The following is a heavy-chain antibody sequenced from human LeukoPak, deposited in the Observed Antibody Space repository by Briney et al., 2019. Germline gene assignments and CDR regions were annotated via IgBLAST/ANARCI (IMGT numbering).Heavy chain of an antibody. V-gene: IGHV1-2*06. CDR3: ARVGDGYNFAFDI. D-gene: IGHD5-24*01. Sequence: ASVTVSCKASGYTFTGYYMHWVRQAPGQGLEWMGRINPNSGGANYAQKFQGRVTMTRDTSISTAYMELSKLRSDDTAVYYCARVGDGYNFAFDIWGQGTMVTVSS. CDR1: GYTFTGYY. CDR2: INPNSGGA. J-gene: IGHJ3*02.